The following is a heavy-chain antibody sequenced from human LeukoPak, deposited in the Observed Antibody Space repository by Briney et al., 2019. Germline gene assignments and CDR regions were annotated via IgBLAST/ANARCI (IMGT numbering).Heavy chain of an antibody. V-gene: IGHV4-34*01. Sequence: SGTLSLTCAVYGGSFSGYYWSWIRQPPGKGLEWIGEINHSGSTNYNPSLKSRVTISVDTSKNQFSLKLSSVTAADTAVYYCARRTIAAAGTNLDYWGQGTLVTVSS. D-gene: IGHD6-13*01. CDR1: GGSFSGYY. CDR2: INHSGST. CDR3: ARRTIAAAGTNLDY. J-gene: IGHJ4*02.